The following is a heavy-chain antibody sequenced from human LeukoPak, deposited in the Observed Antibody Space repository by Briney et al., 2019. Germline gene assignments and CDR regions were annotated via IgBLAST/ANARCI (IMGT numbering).Heavy chain of an antibody. V-gene: IGHV1-69*02. D-gene: IGHD3-3*01. CDR1: GGTFSSYT. J-gene: IGHJ4*02. CDR3: ARGAGSGWYLSFDY. Sequence: SVKVSCKASGGTFSSYTISWVRQAPGQGLEWMGRIIPILGIANYAQKFQGRVTITADKSTSTTYMELSSLRSEDTAVYYCARGAGSGWYLSFDYWGQGTLVTVSS. CDR2: IIPILGIA.